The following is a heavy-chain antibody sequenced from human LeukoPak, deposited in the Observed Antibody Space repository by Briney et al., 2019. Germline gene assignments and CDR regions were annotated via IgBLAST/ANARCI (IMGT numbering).Heavy chain of an antibody. D-gene: IGHD4-11*01. J-gene: IGHJ5*02. CDR3: AKDHSPPT. V-gene: IGHV3-7*01. Sequence: GGSLRLSCAASGFTFSYHWMTWVRQAPGKGLEWVANIKNDGAVKNYVDSVKGRFTISRDNAKNSLYLQMNSLRAEDTAVYYCAKDHSPPTWGQGTLVTVSS. CDR2: IKNDGAVK. CDR1: GFTFSYHW.